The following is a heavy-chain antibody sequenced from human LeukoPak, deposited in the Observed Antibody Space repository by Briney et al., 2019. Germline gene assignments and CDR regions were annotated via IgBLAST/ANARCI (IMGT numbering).Heavy chain of an antibody. J-gene: IGHJ4*02. V-gene: IGHV3-7*03. D-gene: IGHD3-3*01. CDR1: GFTFSSYW. CDR2: IKQDGSEK. Sequence: GGSLRLSCAASGFTFSSYWMSWVRQAPGKGLEWVANIKQDGSEKYYVDSVKGRFTISRDNVKNSLYLQMNSLRAEDTAVYYCAREPTIFGVVIPPAYWGQGTLVTVPS. CDR3: AREPTIFGVVIPPAY.